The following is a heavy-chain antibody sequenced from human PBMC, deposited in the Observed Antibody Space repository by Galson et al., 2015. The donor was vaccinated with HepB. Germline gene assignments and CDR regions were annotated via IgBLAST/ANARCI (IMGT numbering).Heavy chain of an antibody. CDR3: ARDRRPRCGSTCDLTFDS. D-gene: IGHD2-2*01. V-gene: IGHV1-3*01. J-gene: IGHJ4*02. CDR1: GYTFTSYA. Sequence: SVKVSCKASGYTFTSYAMHWVRQAPGQRLEWMGRINAGNGNTKYSQKFQGRVTITRDTSASTAYMELSSLRSEDTAVYYCARDRRPRCGSTCDLTFDSWGQGTLVTVSS. CDR2: INAGNGNT.